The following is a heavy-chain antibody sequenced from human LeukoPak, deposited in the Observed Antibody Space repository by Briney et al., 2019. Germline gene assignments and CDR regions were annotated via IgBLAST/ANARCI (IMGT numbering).Heavy chain of an antibody. CDR2: IIPIFGTA. V-gene: IGHV1-69*05. Sequence: SVKVACKASGGTFSSYAISWVRQAPGQGLEWMGRIIPIFGTANYAQKFQGRVTITTDESTSTAYMELSSLRSEDTAVYYCARVYYDSSGYSPWGQGTLVTVSS. D-gene: IGHD3-22*01. J-gene: IGHJ5*02. CDR3: ARVYYDSSGYSP. CDR1: GGTFSSYA.